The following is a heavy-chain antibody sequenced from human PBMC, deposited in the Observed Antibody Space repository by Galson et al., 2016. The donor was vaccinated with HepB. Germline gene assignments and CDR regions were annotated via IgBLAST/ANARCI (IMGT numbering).Heavy chain of an antibody. V-gene: IGHV3-7*03. CDR1: GFTFSNYW. CDR3: ARKGGIYSPWGY. J-gene: IGHJ4*02. D-gene: IGHD3-10*01. CDR2: IKQDGNEK. Sequence: LRLSCAASGFTFSNYWMSWVRQAPGKGLEWVANIKQDGNEKYYVDSVKGRFTISRDNAKNSMYLQMNSLRAEDTAVYYCARKGGIYSPWGYWGQGTLVSVSS.